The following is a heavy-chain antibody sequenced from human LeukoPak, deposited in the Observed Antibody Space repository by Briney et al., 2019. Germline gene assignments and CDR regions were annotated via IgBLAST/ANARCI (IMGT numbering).Heavy chain of an antibody. J-gene: IGHJ4*02. CDR2: IYSGGST. D-gene: IGHD1-26*01. CDR3: ARGNPELYFDY. CDR1: GFTVSSNY. Sequence: GGFLRLSCAASGFTVSSNYMSWVRQAPGKGLEWVSVIYSGGSTYYADSVKGRFTISRDNSKNTLYLQMNSLRAEDTAVYYCARGNPELYFDYWGQGTLVTVPS. V-gene: IGHV3-53*01.